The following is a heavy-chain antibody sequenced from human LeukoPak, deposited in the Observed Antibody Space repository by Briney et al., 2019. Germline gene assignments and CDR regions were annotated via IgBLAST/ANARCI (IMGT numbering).Heavy chain of an antibody. CDR1: GESFSSYY. CDR2: IYYSGST. V-gene: IGHV4-39*07. CDR3: ARAAYYYDSSGYEH. J-gene: IGHJ1*01. Sequence: PSETLSLTCTVYGESFSSYYWGWIRQPPGKGLEWIGSIYYSGSTYYNPSLKSRVTISVDTSKNQFSLKLSSVTAADTAVYYCARAAYYYDSSGYEHWGQGTLVTVSS. D-gene: IGHD3-22*01.